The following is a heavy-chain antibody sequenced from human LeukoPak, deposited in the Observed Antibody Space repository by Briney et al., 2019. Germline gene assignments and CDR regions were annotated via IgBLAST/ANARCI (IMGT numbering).Heavy chain of an antibody. V-gene: IGHV3-23*01. CDR1: GFTFSSYA. D-gene: IGHD2-15*01. CDR3: AKTRIPSPSGLLWWFDH. J-gene: IGHJ5*02. CDR2: IGDSGDST. Sequence: GGSLRLSCAASGFTFSSYAMRWVRQAPGKGLEWVSAIGDSGDSTYYADSVKGRFTISRDNSKSTLYLQMNSLRAEDTALYYCAKTRIPSPSGLLWWFDHWGQGTLVTVSS.